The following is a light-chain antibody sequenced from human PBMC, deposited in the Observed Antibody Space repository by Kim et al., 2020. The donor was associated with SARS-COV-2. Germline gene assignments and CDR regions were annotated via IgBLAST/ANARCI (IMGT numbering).Light chain of an antibody. CDR1: QSVGSSL. J-gene: IGKJ2*01. CDR2: EAF. CDR3: QQYGRLPYT. V-gene: IGKV3-20*01. Sequence: LSPGESATLSCRASQSVGSSLLAWYQQKPGQAPRLLIYEAFKRVAGIPDRFSGSESGTDFTLTISRPEPEDFAMYYCQQYGRLPYTFGQGTKLEI.